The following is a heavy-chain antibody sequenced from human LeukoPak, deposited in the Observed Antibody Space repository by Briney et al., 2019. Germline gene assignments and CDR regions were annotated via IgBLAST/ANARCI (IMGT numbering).Heavy chain of an antibody. J-gene: IGHJ3*02. V-gene: IGHV4-4*07. CDR3: ARGVGANPRGAVVQDFDI. CDR1: GGSISSYY. CDR2: IYTSGST. Sequence: SETLSLTCTVSGGSISSYYWSWIRQPAGKGLEWIGRIYTSGSTNYNPSLKSRVTMSVDTSKNQFSLKLSSVTAADTAVYYCARGVGANPRGAVVQDFDIWGQGTMVTVSS. D-gene: IGHD1-26*01.